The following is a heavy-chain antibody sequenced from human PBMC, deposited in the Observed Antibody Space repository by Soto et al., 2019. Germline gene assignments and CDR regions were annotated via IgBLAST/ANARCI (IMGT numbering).Heavy chain of an antibody. D-gene: IGHD5-12*01. J-gene: IGHJ4*02. CDR3: ARDSGYSGYGPTDY. Sequence: ASVKVSCKASGYTFTGYYMHWVRQAPGQGLEWMGWINPNSGGTNYAQKFQGWVTMTRDTSISTAYMELSRLRSDDTAVYYCARDSGYSGYGPTDYWGQGTLVTVSS. CDR1: GYTFTGYY. CDR2: INPNSGGT. V-gene: IGHV1-2*04.